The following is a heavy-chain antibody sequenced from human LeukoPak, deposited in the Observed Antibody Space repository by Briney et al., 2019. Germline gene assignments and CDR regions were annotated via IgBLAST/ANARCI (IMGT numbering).Heavy chain of an antibody. CDR3: ARWAGGTGHDY. CDR1: GFTFSSYS. Sequence: GGSLRLSCAASGFTFSSYSMKWVRQAPGKGLEWVSHISSSSSTIYYADSVKGRFTISRDNSKNTLYLQMNSLRAEDTAVYYCARWAGGTGHDYWGQGTLVTVSS. J-gene: IGHJ4*02. D-gene: IGHD3-16*01. V-gene: IGHV3-48*01. CDR2: ISSSSSTI.